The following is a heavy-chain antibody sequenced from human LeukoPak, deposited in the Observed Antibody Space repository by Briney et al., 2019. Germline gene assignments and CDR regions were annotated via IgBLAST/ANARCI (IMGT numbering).Heavy chain of an antibody. CDR3: TFTRGSWYFWFDP. V-gene: IGHV3-73*01. CDR1: GFTFSDSA. CDR2: IRSKANNYAT. J-gene: IGHJ5*02. D-gene: IGHD6-13*01. Sequence: GGSLKLSCAASGFTFSDSAMHWVRQASGKGLEWVGRIRSKANNYATAYAASVKGRFTISRDDSKNTAYLQMNSLKTEDTAVYYCTFTRGSWYFWFDPWGQGTLVTVSS.